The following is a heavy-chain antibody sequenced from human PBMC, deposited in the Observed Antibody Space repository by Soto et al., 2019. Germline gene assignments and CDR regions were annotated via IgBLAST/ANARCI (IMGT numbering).Heavy chain of an antibody. CDR3: ARSQGSSTSLEIYYYYYYGMDV. V-gene: IGHV1-69*13. CDR1: GGNFGSYA. CDR2: IIPIPGTA. Sequence: SVKVSCKASGGNFGSYAISWVRQAPGQGLEWMGGIIPIPGTANYAQKFQGRVTIAADESTSTAYMELSSLRSEDTAVYYCARSQGSSTSLEIYYYYYYGMDVWGQGTTVTVSS. J-gene: IGHJ6*02. D-gene: IGHD2-2*01.